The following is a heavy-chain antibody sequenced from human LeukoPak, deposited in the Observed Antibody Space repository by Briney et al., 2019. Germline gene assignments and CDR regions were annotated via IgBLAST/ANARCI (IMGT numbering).Heavy chain of an antibody. Sequence: SETLSLTCAVYGGSFSGYYWSWIRQPPGKGLEWIGEINHSGSTNYNPSLKSRVTISVDTSKNQFSLKLNSVTAADTAVYYCARGCPGGYSSSCYYYFDYWGQGTLVTVSS. D-gene: IGHD6-13*01. CDR1: GGSFSGYY. J-gene: IGHJ4*02. CDR3: ARGCPGGYSSSCYYYFDY. CDR2: INHSGST. V-gene: IGHV4-34*01.